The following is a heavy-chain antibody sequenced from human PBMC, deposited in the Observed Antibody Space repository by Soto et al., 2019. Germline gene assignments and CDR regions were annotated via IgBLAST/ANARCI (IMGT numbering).Heavy chain of an antibody. CDR1: GGSISSSNW. CDR2: IYHSGST. J-gene: IGHJ6*02. V-gene: IGHV4-4*02. CDR3: ARDQTIAVAPFYYYYGMDV. Sequence: SETLSLTCAVSGGSISSSNWWSWVRQPPGKGLEWIGEIYHSGSTNYNPSLKSRVTISVDKSKNQFSLKLSSVTAADTAVYYCARDQTIAVAPFYYYYGMDVWGQGTTVTVSS. D-gene: IGHD6-19*01.